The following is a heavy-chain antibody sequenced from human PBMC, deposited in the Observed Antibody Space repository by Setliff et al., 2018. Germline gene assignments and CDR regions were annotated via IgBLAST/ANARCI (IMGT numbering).Heavy chain of an antibody. Sequence: PGESLKISCAASGFTFSDYYMSWIRQAPGKGLEWISYISVSGSYIDYADSVKGRFTISRDNAKSSLYLQISSLRVEDTAVYYCVRDKDKDFDFWGQGTLVTVSS. CDR3: VRDKDKDFDF. J-gene: IGHJ4*02. CDR2: ISVSGSYI. V-gene: IGHV3-11*05. CDR1: GFTFSDYY.